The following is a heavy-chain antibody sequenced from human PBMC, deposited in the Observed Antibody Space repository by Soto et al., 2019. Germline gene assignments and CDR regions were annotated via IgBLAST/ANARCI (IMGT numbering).Heavy chain of an antibody. CDR2: ISYDGSKK. D-gene: IGHD3-16*01. CDR3: AKDGAD. V-gene: IGHV3-30*18. CDR1: GFSFGNYD. J-gene: IGHJ4*02. Sequence: QVQLVESGGGVVQPGRSLRLSCAASGFSFGNYDMHWVRQAPGKGLEWVAVISYDGSKKYYADSVKGRFTISRDNSKSTLYLQMNSLRAEDTGVFYCAKDGADWGQGTLVTVSS.